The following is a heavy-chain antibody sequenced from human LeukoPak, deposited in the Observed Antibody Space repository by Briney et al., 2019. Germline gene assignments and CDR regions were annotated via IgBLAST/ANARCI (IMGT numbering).Heavy chain of an antibody. D-gene: IGHD5-18*01. CDR3: ARGDTAMVYYFDY. CDR2: IWYDGSDK. V-gene: IGHV3-33*01. J-gene: IGHJ4*02. Sequence: GGSLRLSCAVSGYTFSRHGMHWVRQAPGKGLEWVAAIWYDGSDKYYADSVKGRFTISRDNSKNMLYLQMDSLRAEDTAVYYCARGDTAMVYYFDYWGQGTLVTVSS. CDR1: GYTFSRHG.